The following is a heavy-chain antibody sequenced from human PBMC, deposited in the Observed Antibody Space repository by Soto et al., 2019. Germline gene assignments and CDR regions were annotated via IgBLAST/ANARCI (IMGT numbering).Heavy chain of an antibody. J-gene: IGHJ6*02. D-gene: IGHD2-2*01. V-gene: IGHV3-21*02. Sequence: EVQLVESGGGLVRPGGSLRLACAASGLTVSSYNMNWVRQAPGRGLEWVSSITSSSKYIYYADSVKGRFTISRDNAENSLYLQMNNLRAEDTGVYYCATGDCSSSTCYLIDYSYAMDVWGQGTTVTVSS. CDR2: ITSSSKYI. CDR1: GLTVSSYN. CDR3: ATGDCSSSTCYLIDYSYAMDV.